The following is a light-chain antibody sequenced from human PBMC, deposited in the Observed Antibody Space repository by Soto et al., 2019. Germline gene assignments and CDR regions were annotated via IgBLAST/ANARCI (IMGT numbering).Light chain of an antibody. J-gene: IGKJ1*01. Sequence: DIQMTQSPSTLSASVGDRVTITCRASQSISTWLAWYQQKPGKAPKLLIYKASSLESGVPSRFSRSGSGTGFTLTISSLQPDYFATYYCQQYKSYWTFGQGTKVEIK. CDR3: QQYKSYWT. CDR2: KAS. CDR1: QSISTW. V-gene: IGKV1-5*03.